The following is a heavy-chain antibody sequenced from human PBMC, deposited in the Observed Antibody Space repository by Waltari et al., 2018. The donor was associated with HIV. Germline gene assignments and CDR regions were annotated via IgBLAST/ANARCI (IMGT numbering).Heavy chain of an antibody. CDR2: IYYSGST. Sequence: ISSSSYYWGWIRQPPGKGLEWIGSIYYSGSTYYNPSLKSRVTISVDTSKNQFSLKLSSVTAADTAVYYCASQGAFDIWGQGTMVTVSS. CDR3: ASQGAFDI. J-gene: IGHJ3*02. CDR1: ISSSSYY. V-gene: IGHV4-39*01.